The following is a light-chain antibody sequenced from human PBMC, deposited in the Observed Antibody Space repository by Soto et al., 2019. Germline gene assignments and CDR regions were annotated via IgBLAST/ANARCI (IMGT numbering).Light chain of an antibody. CDR2: DVS. CDR3: CSYANSYYV. Sequence: QSALTQPRLVSGSPGQSVTISCTGTSSDVGGYNYVSWYQQHPGKAPKLMIYDVSKRPSGVPDRFSGSKSGNTASLTISGLQAEDETDYYCCSYANSYYVFGTGTKLTVL. CDR1: SSDVGGYNY. J-gene: IGLJ1*01. V-gene: IGLV2-11*02.